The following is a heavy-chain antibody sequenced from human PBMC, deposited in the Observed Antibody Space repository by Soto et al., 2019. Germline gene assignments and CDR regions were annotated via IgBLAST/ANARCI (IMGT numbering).Heavy chain of an antibody. CDR3: AKDEGVGGTLGLFDY. D-gene: IGHD1-26*01. CDR1: GFDFTYYA. J-gene: IGHJ4*02. V-gene: IGHV3-30*18. CDR2: MSRDGSKI. Sequence: QVQLVESGGGAVQPGASLRLSCVASGFDFTYYAMHWVRQAPGKGLGSVAVMSRDGSKIHHTDSVKGRFTISRDNSKNTLYLQMNSLRKEDTAVYFCAKDEGVGGTLGLFDYWGQGTLVSVSS.